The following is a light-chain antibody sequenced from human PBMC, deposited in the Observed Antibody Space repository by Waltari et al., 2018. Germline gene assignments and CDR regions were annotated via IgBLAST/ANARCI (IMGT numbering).Light chain of an antibody. CDR1: SGYSSHP. CDR2: VNSDGSH. Sequence: QLVLSQSPSASASLGAPVKFTCTLSSGYSSHPIAWHQQQPEKGPRYLMKVNSDGSHDKGDGIPDRFSGSSSGAERYLTISSLQSEDEADYYCQTWGTGMVFGGGTKLTVL. CDR3: QTWGTGMV. V-gene: IGLV4-69*01. J-gene: IGLJ2*01.